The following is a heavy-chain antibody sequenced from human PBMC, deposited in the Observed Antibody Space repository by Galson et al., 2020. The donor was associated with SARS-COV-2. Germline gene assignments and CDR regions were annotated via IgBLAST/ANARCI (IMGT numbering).Heavy chain of an antibody. CDR2: IYYSGST. CDR1: GGSISSYY. D-gene: IGHD3-22*01. Sequence: SQTLSLTCTVSGGSISSYYWSWIRQPPGKGLEWIGHIYYSGSTSYNPSLMSRVTISLDTSKNQFPLKLSSVTAADTAVYYCARSSPPYDSSGYYLNWGQGTLVTVSS. V-gene: IGHV4-59*01. J-gene: IGHJ4*02. CDR3: ARSSPPYDSSGYYLN.